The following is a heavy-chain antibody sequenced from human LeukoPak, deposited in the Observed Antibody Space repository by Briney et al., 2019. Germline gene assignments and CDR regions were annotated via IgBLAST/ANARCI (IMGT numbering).Heavy chain of an antibody. Sequence: GGCLRVSCAASGFTCSSSAMSWVRQAPGKGRERGSAISNKGGYTYCAESVRGRFPISRDNSKSTLCLKMNRLRHEDTAVYYCAKPLGYCSDGSCYFPYWGQGTLVPVSS. CDR1: GFTCSSSA. CDR3: AKPLGYCSDGSCYFPY. J-gene: IGHJ4*02. CDR2: ISNKGGYT. D-gene: IGHD2-15*01. V-gene: IGHV3-23*01.